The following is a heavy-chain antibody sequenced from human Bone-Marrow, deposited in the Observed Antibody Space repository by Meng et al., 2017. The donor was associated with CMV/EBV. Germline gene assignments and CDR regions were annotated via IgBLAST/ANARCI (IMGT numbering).Heavy chain of an antibody. V-gene: IGHV1-69*10. D-gene: IGHD3-10*01. CDR3: AGRGPYGRALDV. J-gene: IGHJ3*01. CDR2: IIPYLDEP. CDR1: GGTLSSYA. Sequence: SVKVSCKASGGTLSSYAISWVRQAPGRGLEWMGGIIPYLDEPNYAQTFQGRVTITSDRSTAAYMELSSLRSEDTAVYFCAGRGPYGRALDVWGQGTLGTVPS.